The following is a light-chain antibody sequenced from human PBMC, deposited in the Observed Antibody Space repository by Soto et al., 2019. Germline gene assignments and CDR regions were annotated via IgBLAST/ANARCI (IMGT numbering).Light chain of an antibody. Sequence: EIVLTQSPGTLSLSPGERATLSCRASQSVDSSYLAWYQQKPGQAPRLLISGASSRATGIPDRFSGGGSGTDFTLTISRLEPEDFAVYYCQQYRRSPTTFGQGTKLEIK. CDR1: QSVDSSY. J-gene: IGKJ2*01. CDR3: QQYRRSPTT. CDR2: GAS. V-gene: IGKV3-20*01.